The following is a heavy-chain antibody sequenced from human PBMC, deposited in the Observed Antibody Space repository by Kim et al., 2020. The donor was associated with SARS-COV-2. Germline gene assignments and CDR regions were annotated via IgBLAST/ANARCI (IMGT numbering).Heavy chain of an antibody. D-gene: IGHD1-26*01. V-gene: IGHV4-30-2*04. CDR3: ARDSEWELNNWFDP. J-gene: IGHJ5*02. Sequence: NPSLKSRVTISVDTSKNQFSLKLGSVTAADTAVYYCARDSEWELNNWFDPWGQGTLVTVSS.